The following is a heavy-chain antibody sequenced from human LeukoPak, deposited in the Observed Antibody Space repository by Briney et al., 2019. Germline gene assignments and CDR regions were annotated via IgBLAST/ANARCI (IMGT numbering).Heavy chain of an antibody. CDR3: AREGECVGGSCYSYGWFDP. Sequence: SETLSLTCTVSGASVSSASYYWSWIRQPPGKGLEWIGPSHSSGSTNYNPSLKSRVTLSVDTSKNQFSLKLGSVTAADTAVYFCAREGECVGGSCYSYGWFDPWGQGTLV. J-gene: IGHJ5*02. V-gene: IGHV4-61*01. D-gene: IGHD2-15*01. CDR2: SHSSGST. CDR1: GASVSSASYY.